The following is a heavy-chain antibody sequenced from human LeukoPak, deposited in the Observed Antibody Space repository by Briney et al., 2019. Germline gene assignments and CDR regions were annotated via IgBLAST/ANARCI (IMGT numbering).Heavy chain of an antibody. CDR3: ARSARVRLYYFDY. J-gene: IGHJ4*02. CDR1: GGTFSSYA. CDR2: INPSGGST. Sequence: ASVKVSCKASGGTFSSYAISWVRQAPGQGLEWMGIINPSGGSTSYAQKFQGRVTMTRDMSTSTVYMELSSLRSEDTAVYYCARSARVRLYYFDYWGQGTLVTVSS. V-gene: IGHV1-46*01. D-gene: IGHD4/OR15-4a*01.